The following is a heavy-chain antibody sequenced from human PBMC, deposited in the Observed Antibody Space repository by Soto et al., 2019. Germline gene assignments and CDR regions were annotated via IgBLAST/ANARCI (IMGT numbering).Heavy chain of an antibody. CDR2: IIPILGIA. J-gene: IGHJ6*02. D-gene: IGHD2-2*01. V-gene: IGHV1-69*08. CDR3: ARDRRDPLVPAGHSGLEV. CDR1: GGTFSSYT. Sequence: QVQLVQSGAEVKKPGSSVKVSCKASGGTFSSYTISWVRQAPGQGLDWMGRIIPILGIANYAQKFQGRVTITADKTTSTAYMELSSLRSDDTAVYYCARDRRDPLVPAGHSGLEVWGQGATV.